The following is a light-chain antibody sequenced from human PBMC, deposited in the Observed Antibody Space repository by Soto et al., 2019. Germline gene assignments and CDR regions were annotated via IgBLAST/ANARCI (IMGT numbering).Light chain of an antibody. CDR1: ESVDSR. Sequence: VVLTQSPATLSVSPGERATLSCRASESVDSRLAWYQQNPGQAPRLLIHDASTRATGIPARFSGSGSGTEFSLTFSGLQSDDFAVSYCQQYYDWFTFGQVTML. V-gene: IGKV3-15*01. CDR3: QQYYDWFT. J-gene: IGKJ2*01. CDR2: DAS.